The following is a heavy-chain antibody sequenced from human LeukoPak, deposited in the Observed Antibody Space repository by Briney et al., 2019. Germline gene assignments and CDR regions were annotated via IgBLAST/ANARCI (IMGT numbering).Heavy chain of an antibody. CDR2: INPNSGGT. J-gene: IGHJ4*02. CDR3: ATAHRYSGSYYFDY. Sequence: ASVNVSCKASGYTFTGYYMHWVRQAPGQGLEWMGRINPNSGGTNYAQKFQGRVTMTRDTSISTAYMELSRLRSDDTAVYYCATAHRYSGSYYFDYWGQGTLVTVSS. V-gene: IGHV1-2*06. CDR1: GYTFTGYY. D-gene: IGHD1-26*01.